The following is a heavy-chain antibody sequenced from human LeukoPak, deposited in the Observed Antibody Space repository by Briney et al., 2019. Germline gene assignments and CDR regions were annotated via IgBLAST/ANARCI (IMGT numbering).Heavy chain of an antibody. J-gene: IGHJ4*02. CDR3: TRDEGATVATYRFDF. CDR1: GFDFRNYY. V-gene: IGHV3-7*01. Sequence: GGSVRLSCEASGFDFRNYYMSWVRQAPGKGLEWLANIKYDGTYTNYKDSVKGRLTLSRDNAKNSVYLQMNSLRAEDTAVYYCTRDEGATVATYRFDFWRRGTLVTVSS. CDR2: IKYDGTYT. D-gene: IGHD4-23*01.